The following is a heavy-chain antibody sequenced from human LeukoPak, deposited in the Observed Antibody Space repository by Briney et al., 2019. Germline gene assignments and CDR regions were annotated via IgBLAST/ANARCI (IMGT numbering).Heavy chain of an antibody. V-gene: IGHV4-39*07. J-gene: IGHJ4*02. Sequence: PSETLSLTCTVSGGSISSSSYYWGWIRQPPGKGLEWIGSIYYSGSTYYNPSLKSRVTISVDTSKNQFSLKLSSVIAADTAVYFCARDLRGYSYGYLDFWGQGTLVTVSS. CDR1: GGSISSSSYY. CDR3: ARDLRGYSYGYLDF. CDR2: IYYSGST. D-gene: IGHD5-18*01.